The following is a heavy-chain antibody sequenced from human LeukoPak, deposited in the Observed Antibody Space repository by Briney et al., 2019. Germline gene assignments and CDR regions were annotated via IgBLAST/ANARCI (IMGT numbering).Heavy chain of an antibody. CDR1: GFTFSSYW. J-gene: IGHJ6*02. CDR3: ARTSYSSSWYYYYGMDV. Sequence: GGSLRLSCAASGFTFSSYWMHWVRQAPGKGLVWVSRINSDGSSTSYADSVKGRFTISRDNAKNTLYLQVNSLRAEDTAVYYCARTSYSSSWYYYYGMDVWGQGTTVTVSS. D-gene: IGHD6-13*01. CDR2: INSDGSST. V-gene: IGHV3-74*01.